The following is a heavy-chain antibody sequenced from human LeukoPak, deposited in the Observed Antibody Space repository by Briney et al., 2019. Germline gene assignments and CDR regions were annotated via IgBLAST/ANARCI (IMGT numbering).Heavy chain of an antibody. V-gene: IGHV4-38-2*02. CDR1: GYSISSGYY. CDR3: AREGGSYFSAPFDY. Sequence: SETLSLTCAVSGYSISSGYYWGWIRQPPGEGLEWSGSIYHSGSTYYNPSLKSRVTISVDTSKNQFSLKLSSVTAADKTVYYCAREGGSYFSAPFDYWGQGTLVTVSS. D-gene: IGHD1-26*01. CDR2: IYHSGST. J-gene: IGHJ4*02.